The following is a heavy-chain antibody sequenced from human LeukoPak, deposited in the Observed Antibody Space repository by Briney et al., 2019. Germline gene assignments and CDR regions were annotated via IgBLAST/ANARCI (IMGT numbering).Heavy chain of an antibody. J-gene: IGHJ6*02. D-gene: IGHD2-2*01. CDR3: AKDIVVVPAAMLGYYYYYGMDV. CDR1: GFTFSSYA. CDR2: ISGSGGST. V-gene: IGHV3-23*01. Sequence: GGSLRLSCAASGFTFSSYAMSWVRQAPGKGLEWVSAISGSGGSTYYADSVKGRFTISRDNSKNTLYLQMNSLRAEDTAVYYCAKDIVVVPAAMLGYYYYYGMDVWGQGTTVTVSS.